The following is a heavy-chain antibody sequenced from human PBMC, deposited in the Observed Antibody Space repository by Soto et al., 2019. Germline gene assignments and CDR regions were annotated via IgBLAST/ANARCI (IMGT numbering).Heavy chain of an antibody. CDR3: AKEIRYTSYYYDYYGMDV. V-gene: IGHV3-30*18. CDR1: GFTFSSYG. D-gene: IGHD1-1*01. Sequence: QVQLVESGGGVVQPGRSLRLSCAASGFTFSSYGMHWVRQAPGKGLEWVAVISYDGSNKYYADSVKGRFTISRDNSKNTLYLQMNSLRAEDTAVYYCAKEIRYTSYYYDYYGMDVWGQGTTVTVSS. CDR2: ISYDGSNK. J-gene: IGHJ6*02.